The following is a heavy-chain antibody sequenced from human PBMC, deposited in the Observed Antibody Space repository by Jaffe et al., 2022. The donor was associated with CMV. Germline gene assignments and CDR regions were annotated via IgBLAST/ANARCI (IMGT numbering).Heavy chain of an antibody. Sequence: QVQLQQWGAGLLKPSETLSLTCAVYGGSFSGYYWSWIRQPPGKGLEWIGEINHSGSTNYNPSLKSRVTISVDTSKNQFSLKLSSVTAADTAVYYCAITYYYDSSGYYAGPSAFDIWGQGTMVTVSS. V-gene: IGHV4-34*01. CDR3: AITYYYDSSGYYAGPSAFDI. J-gene: IGHJ3*02. CDR2: INHSGST. CDR1: GGSFSGYY. D-gene: IGHD3-22*01.